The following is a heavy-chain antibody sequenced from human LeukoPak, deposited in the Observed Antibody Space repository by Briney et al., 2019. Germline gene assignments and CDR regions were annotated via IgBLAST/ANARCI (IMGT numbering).Heavy chain of an antibody. CDR1: GFIFSNYA. V-gene: IGHV3-30*04. D-gene: IGHD6-13*01. Sequence: GGSLRLSCAASGFIFSNYAMHWVRQAPGKGLEWVALISSDGSKIYYADSVKGRFTISRDNAKNSLYLQMNSLRAEDTAVYYCARDPPTYSSTWWSQGTLVTVSS. J-gene: IGHJ4*02. CDR2: ISSDGSKI. CDR3: ARDPPTYSSTW.